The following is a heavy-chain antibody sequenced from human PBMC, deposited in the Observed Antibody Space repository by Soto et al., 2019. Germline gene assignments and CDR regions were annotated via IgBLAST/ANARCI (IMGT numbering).Heavy chain of an antibody. Sequence: GGSLRLSCAASGFTFSNAWMNWVRQAPGKGLEWVGHIKRKSDGETTDYAGPVKGRFTISRDDSKNTLSLQMNSLRIEDTALYYCRVGHYGVWGRGTLVTVSS. J-gene: IGHJ4*02. CDR2: IKRKSDGETT. CDR1: GFTFSNAW. CDR3: RVGHYGV. D-gene: IGHD4-17*01. V-gene: IGHV3-15*07.